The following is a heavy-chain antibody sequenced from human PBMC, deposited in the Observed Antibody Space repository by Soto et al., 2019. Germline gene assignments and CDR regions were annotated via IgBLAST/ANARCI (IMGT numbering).Heavy chain of an antibody. CDR2: IDPSDSYT. Sequence: PGESLNISCKGSGYSFTSYWISWVRQMPGKGLEWMGRIDPSDSYTNYSPSFQGHVTISADKSISTAYLQWSSLKASDTAMYYCARHPLIYGARQPPNWFDPWGQGTLVTVSS. V-gene: IGHV5-10-1*01. D-gene: IGHD3-10*01. J-gene: IGHJ5*02. CDR3: ARHPLIYGARQPPNWFDP. CDR1: GYSFTSYW.